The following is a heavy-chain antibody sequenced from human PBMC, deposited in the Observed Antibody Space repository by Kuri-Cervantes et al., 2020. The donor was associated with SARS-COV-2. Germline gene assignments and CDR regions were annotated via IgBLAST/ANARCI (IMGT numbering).Heavy chain of an antibody. Sequence: SVPVSCQASVGTFSSYAISWVRQAPAQGLEWLGGIIPICGTANYAQKFQGRVTITADESTSTAYMELSSLRSEDTAVYYCATVLAVAARNYYYGMDVWGQGTTVTVSS. J-gene: IGHJ6*02. CDR3: ATVLAVAARNYYYGMDV. CDR1: VGTFSSYA. CDR2: IIPICGTA. D-gene: IGHD6-6*01. V-gene: IGHV1-69*13.